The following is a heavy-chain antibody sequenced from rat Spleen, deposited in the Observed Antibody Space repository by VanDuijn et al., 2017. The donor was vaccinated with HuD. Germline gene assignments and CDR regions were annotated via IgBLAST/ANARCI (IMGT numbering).Heavy chain of an antibody. D-gene: IGHD1-11*01. V-gene: IGHV5-29*01. CDR1: GFTFSNYG. CDR2: ITNAGGST. J-gene: IGHJ3*01. Sequence: EVQLVESGGGLVQPGRSLKLSCAASGFTFSNYGMAWVRQAPTKGPEWVASITNAGGSTYYPDSVKGRFTISRVISNSTLYLQMDSLRSEDTATYYCATRDGGYPGWGQGTLVTVSS. CDR3: ATRDGGYPG.